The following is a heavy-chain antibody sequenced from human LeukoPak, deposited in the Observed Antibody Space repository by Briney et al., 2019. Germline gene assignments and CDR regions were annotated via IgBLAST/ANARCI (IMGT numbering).Heavy chain of an antibody. D-gene: IGHD4-17*01. CDR3: ARLGTTRTTVTTTPA. J-gene: IGHJ4*02. V-gene: IGHV3-48*02. CDR2: ISSSSSTI. CDR1: GGTISSYY. Sequence: ETLSLTCTVSGGTISSYYWNWVRQAPGKGLEWVSYISSSSSTIYYADSVKGRFTISRDNAKNSLYLQMNSLRDEDTAVYYCARLGTTRTTVTTTPAWGQGTLVTVSS.